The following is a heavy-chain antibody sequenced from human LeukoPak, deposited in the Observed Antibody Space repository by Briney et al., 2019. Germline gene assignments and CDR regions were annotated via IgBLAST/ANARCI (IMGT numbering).Heavy chain of an antibody. CDR1: GFSFGSYG. D-gene: IGHD1-7*01. J-gene: IGHJ4*02. CDR2: DGSNN. CDR3: AKREYNWNFIDY. Sequence: GGSLRLSCAASGFSFGSYGMYWVRQAPGKGLEWVAFDGSNNYYADSVKGRFTISRDNSKNTLYLQMNSLRAEDTAVYYCAKREYNWNFIDYWGQGTLVTVSS. V-gene: IGHV3-30*02.